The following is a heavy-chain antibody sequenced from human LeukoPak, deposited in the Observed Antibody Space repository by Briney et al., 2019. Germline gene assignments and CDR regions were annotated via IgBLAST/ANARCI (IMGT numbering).Heavy chain of an antibody. CDR1: GFTVSSNY. J-gene: IGHJ4*02. D-gene: IGHD3-16*01. CDR3: ASNVHGYSYAFFDY. Sequence: GGSLRLSCAASGFTVSSNYMSWVRQAPGKGLEWVSVIYSGGSTYYADSVKGRFTISRDNSKNTLYQQMNSLGAEDTAMYYCASNVHGYSYAFFDYWGQGTLVTVST. CDR2: IYSGGST. V-gene: IGHV3-53*05.